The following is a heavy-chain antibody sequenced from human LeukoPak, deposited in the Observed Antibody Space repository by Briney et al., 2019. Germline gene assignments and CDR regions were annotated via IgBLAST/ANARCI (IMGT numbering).Heavy chain of an antibody. CDR2: IYTGGST. D-gene: IGHD3-10*01. V-gene: IGHV3-66*01. J-gene: IGHJ5*02. CDR1: GFTVSSNY. Sequence: GGSLRLSCAASGFTVSSNYMSWVRQAPGKGLEWVSLIYTGGSTYYADSVKGRFITSRDNSKNTVYLQMNSLRVEDTSVYYCYYASGSYPWGQGTLVTVSS. CDR3: YYASGSYP.